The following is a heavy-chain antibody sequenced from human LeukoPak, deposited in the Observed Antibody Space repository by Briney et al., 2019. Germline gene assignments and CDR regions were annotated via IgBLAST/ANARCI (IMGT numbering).Heavy chain of an antibody. D-gene: IGHD3-10*01. CDR1: GFTFSNAY. CDR2: IKRKSDGGMS. Sequence: GGSLRLSCAASGFTFSNAYMTWVRQAPGKGLEWVGRIKRKSDGGMSEYAAPVKGRFTISRDDPKNTVFLQMNSLNTEDTAVYYCITVHITLVRGLITQYYYDYWGQGSLVTVSS. V-gene: IGHV3-15*01. CDR3: ITVHITLVRGLITQYYYDY. J-gene: IGHJ4*02.